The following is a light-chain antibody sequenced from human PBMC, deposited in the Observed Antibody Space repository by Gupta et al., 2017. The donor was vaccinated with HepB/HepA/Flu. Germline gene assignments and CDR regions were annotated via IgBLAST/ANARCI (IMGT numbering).Light chain of an antibody. CDR1: KLEEKY. CDR2: HDS. V-gene: IGLV3-1*01. J-gene: IGLJ1*01. CDR3: QAWDSSTEGFV. Sequence: SYDLTPAPSVSVSPGQTASITRSGDKLEEKYVCWYQQKPGQSPIPVIYHDSKRPSGIPERFSGSNSGNTATLTISGTQAMDEADYYCQAWDSSTEGFVFGPGTKVTVL.